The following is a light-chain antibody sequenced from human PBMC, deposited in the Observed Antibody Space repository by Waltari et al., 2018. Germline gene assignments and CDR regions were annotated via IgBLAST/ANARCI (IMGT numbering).Light chain of an antibody. J-gene: IGKJ3*01. CDR3: VQSIQLPIT. V-gene: IGKV2D-29*01. CDR1: LSLLHSDGETL. Sequence: EIVLPQTPLSLSVTPGQPDSISCKSSLSLLHSDGETLLSWYVPKPGQPPHILIYEVSNRLSEVPDRFSGSGSGTDFTLKISRVEAEDFGTYYCVQSIQLPITFGPGTKLDI. CDR2: EVS.